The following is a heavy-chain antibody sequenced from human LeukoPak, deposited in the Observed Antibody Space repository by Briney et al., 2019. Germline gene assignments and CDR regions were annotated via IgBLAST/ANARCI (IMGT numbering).Heavy chain of an antibody. Sequence: SETLSLTCTVSGGSISSGGYYWSWIRQHPGKGLEWIGYIYYSGSTYYNPSLRSRVTISVDTSKNQFSLKLSSVTAADTAVYYCARTHVYGDPIDYWGQGTLVTVSS. J-gene: IGHJ4*02. V-gene: IGHV4-31*03. CDR2: IYYSGST. D-gene: IGHD4-17*01. CDR3: ARTHVYGDPIDY. CDR1: GGSISSGGYY.